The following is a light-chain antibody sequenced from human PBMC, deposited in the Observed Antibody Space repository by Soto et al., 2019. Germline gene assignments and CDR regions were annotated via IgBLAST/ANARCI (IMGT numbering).Light chain of an antibody. CDR3: SSYAASNNFYFV. CDR1: SSDVGGYNY. CDR2: EVT. V-gene: IGLV2-8*01. Sequence: QSALTQPPSASGSPGQSVTISCTGTSSDVGGYNYVSWYQQYPGRAPKLMIYEVTTRPSGVPDRFSGSKSGNTASLTVSGLQAEDEADYYCSSYAASNNFYFVFGGGTKLTGL. J-gene: IGLJ3*02.